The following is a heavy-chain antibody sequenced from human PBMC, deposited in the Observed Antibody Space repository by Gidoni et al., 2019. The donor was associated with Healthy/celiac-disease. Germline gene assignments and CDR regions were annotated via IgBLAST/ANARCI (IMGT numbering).Heavy chain of an antibody. CDR2: INPNSGGT. J-gene: IGHJ4*02. CDR1: GYTFTGYY. CDR3: ACGTYD. V-gene: IGHV1-2*02. Sequence: QVQLVQSGAEVKKPGASVKVPCMASGYTFTGYYMHWVRQAPGQGLEWIGWINPNSGGTNYAQTFQGRVTMTRDTSISTAYMELSRLRSADTAVYHCACGTYDWGQGTLVTVSS. D-gene: IGHD2-15*01.